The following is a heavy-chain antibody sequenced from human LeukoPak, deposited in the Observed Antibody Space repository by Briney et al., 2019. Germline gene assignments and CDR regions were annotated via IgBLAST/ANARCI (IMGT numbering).Heavy chain of an antibody. CDR1: GFTFSNYW. Sequence: GGTLRLSCAASGFTFSNYWMTWVRQSPGKGLEWVAIIKPEGRDSYSVDSEKGRFTVSRDHAKNSLYLQMSSLRAEDTAVYYCARGGHRQKEFWGQGTLVTVSS. V-gene: IGHV3-7*01. J-gene: IGHJ4*02. CDR2: IKPEGRDS. CDR3: ARGGHRQKEF. D-gene: IGHD3-10*01.